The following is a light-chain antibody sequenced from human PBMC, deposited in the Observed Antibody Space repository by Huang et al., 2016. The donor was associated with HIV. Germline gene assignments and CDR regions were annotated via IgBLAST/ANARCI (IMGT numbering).Light chain of an antibody. CDR3: QQYYSTPPIT. CDR2: AAS. J-gene: IGKJ5*01. V-gene: IGKV1-NL1*01. Sequence: DIQMTQSPSSLSASVGDRVTITCRASQGISNSLAWYQQKPGKGPKLLLYAASRLKSGVPSRFSGSGSGTDYTLTISSLQPEDFATYYCQQYYSTPPITFGQGTRLEIK. CDR1: QGISNS.